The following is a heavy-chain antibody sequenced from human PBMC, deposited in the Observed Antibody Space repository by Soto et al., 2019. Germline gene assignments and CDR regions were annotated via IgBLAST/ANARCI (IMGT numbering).Heavy chain of an antibody. CDR1: GFTFSSYA. V-gene: IGHV3-30-3*01. CDR3: ARMGGIVGATGAFDI. Sequence: PGGSLRLSCAASGFTFSSYAMHWVRQAPGKGLEWVAVISYDGSNKYYADSVKGRFTISRDNSKNTLYLQMNSLRAEDTAVYYCARMGGIVGATGAFDIWGQGTMVTVSS. D-gene: IGHD1-26*01. J-gene: IGHJ3*02. CDR2: ISYDGSNK.